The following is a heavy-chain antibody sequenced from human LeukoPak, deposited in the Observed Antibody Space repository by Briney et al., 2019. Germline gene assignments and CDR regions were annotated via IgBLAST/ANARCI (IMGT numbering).Heavy chain of an antibody. J-gene: IGHJ3*02. V-gene: IGHV4-30-4*01. D-gene: IGHD3-22*01. CDR1: GGSISSGEYY. Sequence: SETLSLTCTVSGGSISSGEYYWSWIRQPPGKGLEWIGYIYYSGSTYYNPSLKSRVTISVDTSKNQFSLKLSSVTAADTAVYYCASQPPYDSSSEGAFDIWGQGTMVTVSS. CDR2: IYYSGST. CDR3: ASQPPYDSSSEGAFDI.